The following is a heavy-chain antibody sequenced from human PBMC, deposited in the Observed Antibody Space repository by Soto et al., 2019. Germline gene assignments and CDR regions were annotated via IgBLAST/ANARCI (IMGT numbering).Heavy chain of an antibody. Sequence: ASVKVSCKASGYTFTSYGISWVRQAPGQGLEWMGWISAYNGSTNYAQKLQGRVTMTTDTSTSTAYMELRSLRSDDTAVYYCARGERLYSYGYDPFDYPGPGTLVTVSS. CDR2: ISAYNGST. D-gene: IGHD5-18*01. V-gene: IGHV1-18*04. CDR3: ARGERLYSYGYDPFDY. CDR1: GYTFTSYG. J-gene: IGHJ4*02.